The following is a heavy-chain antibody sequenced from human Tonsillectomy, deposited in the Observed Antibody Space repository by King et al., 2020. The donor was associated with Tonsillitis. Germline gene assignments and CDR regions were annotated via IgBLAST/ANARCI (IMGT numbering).Heavy chain of an antibody. J-gene: IGHJ4*02. CDR1: GYTFTSSD. V-gene: IGHV1-8*02. D-gene: IGHD3-16*01. CDR2: MNPNSGNT. CDR3: SRVLRGILDF. Sequence: VQLVESGSEVKKPGASVRVSCTASGYTFTSSDINWVRQATGQGLEWMGWMNPNSGNTGFAQKFQGRVTMTRNTSISTAYMELSSLRSEDTAVYYCSRVLRGILDFWGQGTLVTVSS.